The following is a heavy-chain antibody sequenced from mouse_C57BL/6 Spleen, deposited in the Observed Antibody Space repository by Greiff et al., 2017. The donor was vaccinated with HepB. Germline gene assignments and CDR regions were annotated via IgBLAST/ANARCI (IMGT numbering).Heavy chain of an antibody. D-gene: IGHD1-1*01. CDR1: GYTFTSYW. V-gene: IGHV1-72*01. CDR3: ARFDGKGHYYAMDY. CDR2: IDPNSGGT. Sequence: QVQLQQPGAELVKPGASVKLSCKASGYTFTSYWMHWVKQRPGRGLEWIGRIDPNSGGTKYNEKFKSKATLTVYKPSSTAYMQLSSLTSEDSAVYYCARFDGKGHYYAMDYWGQGTSVTVSS. J-gene: IGHJ4*01.